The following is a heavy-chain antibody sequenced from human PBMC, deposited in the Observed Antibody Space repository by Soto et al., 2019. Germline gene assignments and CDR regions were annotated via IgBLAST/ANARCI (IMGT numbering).Heavy chain of an antibody. CDR3: AKHVGSGSYADWYFYI. CDR2: IYYSGYT. V-gene: IGHV4-39*01. J-gene: IGHJ2*01. D-gene: IGHD3-10*01. CDR1: GGSINSNNYY. Sequence: PSETLSLTCSVSGGSINSNNYYWGWIRQPPGKGLEWIGSIYYSGYTYYNPSLKSRITTSLDTSKNQVSLKLSSVTAADTVVYYFAKHVGSGSYADWYFYIWGRGTLITVSS.